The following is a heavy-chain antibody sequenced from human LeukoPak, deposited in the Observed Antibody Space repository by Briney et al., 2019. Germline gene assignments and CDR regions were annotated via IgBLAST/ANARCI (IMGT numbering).Heavy chain of an antibody. CDR2: ISGSGGST. Sequence: GGSLRLSCAASGFTFSSFAMSWVRQAPGRGLEWVSGISGSGGSTYYADSVKGQFTISRDNSKNTLYLQMNSLRAEDTAVYHCAKGRKSYYYGMDVWGQGTTVTVSS. V-gene: IGHV3-23*01. CDR3: AKGRKSYYYGMDV. J-gene: IGHJ6*02. CDR1: GFTFSSFA.